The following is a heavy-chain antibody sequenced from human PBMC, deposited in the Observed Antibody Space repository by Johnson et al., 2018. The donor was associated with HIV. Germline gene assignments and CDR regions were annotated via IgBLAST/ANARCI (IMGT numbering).Heavy chain of an antibody. CDR1: GFTFTNAW. V-gene: IGHV3-66*01. CDR3: ARGHMVRGVTHAFDI. Sequence: EVHLVESGGGLVKPGGSLRLSCAASGFTFTNAWMSWVRQAPGKGLEWVSVMYSGGSTYYADSVKGRFTISRDNSKNTLYLQMNSLRAEDTAVYYCARGHMVRGVTHAFDIWGQGTMVTVSS. J-gene: IGHJ3*02. D-gene: IGHD3-10*01. CDR2: MYSGGST.